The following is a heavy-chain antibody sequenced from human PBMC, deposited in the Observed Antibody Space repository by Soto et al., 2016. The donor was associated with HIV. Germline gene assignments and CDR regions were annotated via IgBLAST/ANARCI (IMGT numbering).Heavy chain of an antibody. CDR1: GGSFSGYY. CDR3: AREGDFLYYFDY. V-gene: IGHV4-34*01. CDR2: INHSGST. Sequence: QVQLQQWGAGLLKPSETLSLTCAVYGGSFSGYYWSWIRQLPGKGLQWIGEINHSGSTNYNPSLKSRVTISVDTSKNQFSLKLTSVTAADTAVYYCAREGDFLYYFDYWGREPGHRLL. J-gene: IGHJ4*03. D-gene: IGHD3-16*01.